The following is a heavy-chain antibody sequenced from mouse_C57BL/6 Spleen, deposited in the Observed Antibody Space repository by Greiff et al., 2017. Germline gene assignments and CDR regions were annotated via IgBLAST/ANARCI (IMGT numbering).Heavy chain of an antibody. CDR1: GFSLTSYG. J-gene: IGHJ4*01. D-gene: IGHD1-3*01. CDR3: ARRGVGAMDY. Sequence: VKVVESGPGLVAPSQRLSITCTVSGFSLTSYGVHWVRQPPGKGLEWLVVIWSDGSTTYNSALKSRLSISKDNSKSQVILKMNSLQTDDAAMYYCARRGVGAMDYWGQGTSVTVSS. CDR2: IWSDGST. V-gene: IGHV2-6*03.